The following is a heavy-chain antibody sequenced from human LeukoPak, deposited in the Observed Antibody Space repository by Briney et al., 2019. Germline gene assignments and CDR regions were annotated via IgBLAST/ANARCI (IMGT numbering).Heavy chain of an antibody. D-gene: IGHD2-15*01. J-gene: IGHJ3*02. V-gene: IGHV3-23*01. CDR3: AKDLRAASDAFVI. Sequence: GGSLRLSCAASGFTFSSSSMTWVRQAPGKGLEWVSTVSGGGVSTYYADSVKGRFTISRDNSKNTLYLQMDSLRAEDTAVYYCAKDLRAASDAFVIWGQGTMVTVYS. CDR2: VSGGGVST. CDR1: GFTFSSSS.